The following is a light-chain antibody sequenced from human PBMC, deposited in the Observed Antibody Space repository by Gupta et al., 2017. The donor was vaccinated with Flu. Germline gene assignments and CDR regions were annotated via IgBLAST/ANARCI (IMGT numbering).Light chain of an antibody. V-gene: IGKV3-20*01. Sequence: EIVLTQSPGTLSLSPGERATLSCRASQTVTSVYLAWYQHRPGQAPRLLSYGASSRATGIPDRFRGSGSGTDFTLTISRLELEDFAVYYWQQYGSSVPWTFGQGTKVEIK. CDR2: GAS. J-gene: IGKJ1*01. CDR1: QTVTSVY. CDR3: QQYGSSVPWT.